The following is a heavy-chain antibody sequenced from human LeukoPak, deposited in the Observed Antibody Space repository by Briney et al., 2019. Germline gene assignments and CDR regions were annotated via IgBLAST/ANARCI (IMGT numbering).Heavy chain of an antibody. Sequence: PGGSLRLSCAASGFTFSSYAMSWVRQAPGKGLEWVSAISGSGGSTYYADSVKGRFTISRDNSKNTLYLQMNSLRAEDTAVYYCAKLRYDFWSGYYPAGYFQHWGQGTLVTVSS. V-gene: IGHV3-23*01. CDR3: AKLRYDFWSGYYPAGYFQH. J-gene: IGHJ1*01. CDR2: ISGSGGST. CDR1: GFTFSSYA. D-gene: IGHD3-3*01.